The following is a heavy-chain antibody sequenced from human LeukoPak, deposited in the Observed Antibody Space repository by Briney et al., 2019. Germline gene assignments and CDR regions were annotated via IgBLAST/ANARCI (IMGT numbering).Heavy chain of an antibody. Sequence: SVKVSCKASGGTFSSYAISWVRQAPGQGLEWMGGIIPIFGTANYAQKFQGRVTITADESTSTAYMELSSLRSEDTAVYYCARVEEMATIGYYFDYWGQGTLVTVSS. CDR2: IIPIFGTA. J-gene: IGHJ4*02. D-gene: IGHD5-24*01. CDR3: ARVEEMATIGYYFDY. CDR1: GGTFSSYA. V-gene: IGHV1-69*13.